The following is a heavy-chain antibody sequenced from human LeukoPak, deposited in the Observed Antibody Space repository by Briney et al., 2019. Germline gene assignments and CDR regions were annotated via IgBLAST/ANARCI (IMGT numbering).Heavy chain of an antibody. Sequence: SETLSLTCTVSGGSISSYYWSWIRQPPGKGLEWIGYIYYSGSTNYNPPLKSRVTISVDTSKNQFSLKLSSVTAADTAVYYCARCGTSCYNPPGYWGQGTLVTVSS. CDR1: GGSISSYY. CDR3: ARCGTSCYNPPGY. CDR2: IYYSGST. D-gene: IGHD2-2*02. V-gene: IGHV4-59*01. J-gene: IGHJ4*02.